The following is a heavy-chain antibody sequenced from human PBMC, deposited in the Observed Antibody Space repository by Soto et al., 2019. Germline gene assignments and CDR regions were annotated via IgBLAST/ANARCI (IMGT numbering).Heavy chain of an antibody. V-gene: IGHV1-18*01. CDR2: IRAYNGNT. CDR1: GYTFTSYG. Sequence: QVQLVQSGAEVKKPGASVKVSCKASGYTFTSYGISWVRQAPGQGLEWMGWIRAYNGNTNYAQKLQGRITMTANTSTSTAYMELRSLRSDDTAVYYCAREEYYDTSGYCLDYSGQGTLVTVSS. CDR3: AREEYYDTSGYCLDY. D-gene: IGHD3-22*01. J-gene: IGHJ4*02.